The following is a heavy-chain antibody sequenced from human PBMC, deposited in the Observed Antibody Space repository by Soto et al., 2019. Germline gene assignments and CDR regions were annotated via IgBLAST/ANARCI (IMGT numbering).Heavy chain of an antibody. CDR3: ARGRVGATTDYFDY. D-gene: IGHD1-26*01. J-gene: IGHJ4*02. CDR1: GGSISRGGYY. Sequence: PSETRSLTSHFSGGSISRGGYYWSGIRQHPGRGLEWIGYIYYSGNTYYNPSLKSRVTISVDTSKNQFSLKLSAVTAADTAVYYCARGRVGATTDYFDYWGQGTLVTVSS. CDR2: IYYSGNT. V-gene: IGHV4-31*03.